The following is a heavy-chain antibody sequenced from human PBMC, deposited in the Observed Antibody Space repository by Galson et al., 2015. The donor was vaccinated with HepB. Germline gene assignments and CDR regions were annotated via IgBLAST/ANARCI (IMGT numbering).Heavy chain of an antibody. D-gene: IGHD4-17*01. V-gene: IGHV1-18*04. CDR3: ARVNGDSYYFDY. J-gene: IGHJ4*02. CDR2: ISGYNGNT. CDR1: GYTFNSYG. Sequence: SCKASGYTFNSYGISWVRQAPGQGLEWMGWISGYNGNTNFAQKLQGRVTMTTDTSTGTAYMELRSLRSDDTAVYYCARVNGDSYYFDYWGQGTLVTVSS.